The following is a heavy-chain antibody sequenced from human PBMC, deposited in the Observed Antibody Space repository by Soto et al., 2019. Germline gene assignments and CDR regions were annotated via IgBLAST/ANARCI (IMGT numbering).Heavy chain of an antibody. CDR3: ARALLWDIHDC. CDR2: INPSGGGT. V-gene: IGHV1-46*03. Sequence: GASVKVSCKASGYTFTSYRIHWVRQAPGQGLEWMGVINPSGGGTTYPQKFQGRVTMTRDTSTSTVYMELSSLRSDDTAVYHCARALLWDIHDCWGQGTLVTVSS. D-gene: IGHD2-15*01. J-gene: IGHJ4*02. CDR1: GYTFTSYR.